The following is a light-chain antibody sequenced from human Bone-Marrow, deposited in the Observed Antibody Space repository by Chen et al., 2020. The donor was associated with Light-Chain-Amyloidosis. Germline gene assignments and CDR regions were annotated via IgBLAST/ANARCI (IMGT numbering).Light chain of an antibody. J-gene: IGKJ4*01. CDR2: GSS. V-gene: IGKV3-20*01. Sequence: EIVLTQSPGTLSLSPGEGANLSCRASQTISSNYLTWYQPKFGQAPRLLIYGSSSRATGIPDRFTGSGSGTDFTLTINRLEPEDVAMYYCQQYGTSPLTFGGGTKVEIK. CDR3: QQYGTSPLT. CDR1: QTISSNY.